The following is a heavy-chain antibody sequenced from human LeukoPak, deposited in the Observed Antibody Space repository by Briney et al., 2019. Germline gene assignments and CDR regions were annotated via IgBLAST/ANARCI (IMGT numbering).Heavy chain of an antibody. CDR3: ARGGYYYDSSTNWFDP. V-gene: IGHV4-34*01. D-gene: IGHD3-22*01. Sequence: SETLSLTCAVYGGSFSGYYWSWIRQPPGKGLEWIGEIHHSGSTNYNPSLKSRVTISVDTSKNQFSLKLSSVPAADTAVYYCARGGYYYDSSTNWFDPWGQGTLVTVSS. J-gene: IGHJ5*02. CDR2: IHHSGST. CDR1: GGSFSGYY.